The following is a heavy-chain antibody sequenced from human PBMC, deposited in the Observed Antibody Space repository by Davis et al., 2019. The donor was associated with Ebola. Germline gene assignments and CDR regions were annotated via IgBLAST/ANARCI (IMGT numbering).Heavy chain of an antibody. D-gene: IGHD1-26*01. CDR3: AKGTWEAYGMDV. J-gene: IGHJ6*02. V-gene: IGHV3-23*01. CDR2: IRAGDDTT. Sequence: PGGSLRPSCRASGFTFGSYHMTWVRQAQGKGLEWVSGIRAGDDTTHYAESVKGRFTISRDNSINTLYLEMKSLRVEDTALYYCAKGTWEAYGMDVWGQGTTVTVSS. CDR1: GFTFGSYH.